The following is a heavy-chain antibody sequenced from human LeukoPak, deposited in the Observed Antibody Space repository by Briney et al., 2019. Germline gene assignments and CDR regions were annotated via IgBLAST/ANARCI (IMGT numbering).Heavy chain of an antibody. CDR3: ARTYNWNIDY. V-gene: IGHV4-34*01. Sequence: SETLSLTCAVYGGSFSGYYWSWIRQPPGKGLEWIGEINHSGSTNYNPSLKSRVTISVDTSKNQFSLKLSSVTAADTAVYYCARTYNWNIDYWGQGTLVTVSS. CDR2: INHSGST. D-gene: IGHD1/OR15-1a*01. CDR1: GGSFSGYY. J-gene: IGHJ4*02.